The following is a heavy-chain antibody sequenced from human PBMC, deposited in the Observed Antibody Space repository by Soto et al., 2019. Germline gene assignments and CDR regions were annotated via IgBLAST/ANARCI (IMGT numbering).Heavy chain of an antibody. J-gene: IGHJ5*01. CDR3: AKGGRNAYNCDS. Sequence: EVQLLESGGGLVQPGGSLRLSCAASGFPFNTYAMNWVRQAPGKGLEWVSAIGGSGVDTYYADSVIGRFTVSRDNSKNTLFRQMNSVRAEDTAVYFCAKGGRNAYNCDSWGQGTQVTVSS. CDR2: IGGSGVDT. V-gene: IGHV3-23*01. D-gene: IGHD1-1*01. CDR1: GFPFNTYA.